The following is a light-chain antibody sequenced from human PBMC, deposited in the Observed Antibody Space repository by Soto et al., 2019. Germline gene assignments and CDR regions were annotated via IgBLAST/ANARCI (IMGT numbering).Light chain of an antibody. CDR2: KAS. J-gene: IGKJ1*01. CDR3: QHYNSYSEA. V-gene: IGKV1-5*03. CDR1: QTSSSW. Sequence: DIQMTPAPSTLYGYVVHKVPISFRASQTSSSWLAWYQQKPGKAPKLLIYKASTLKSGVPSRFGGSGSGTEFTLTISSLQPDDFATYYCQHYNSYSEAFGQGTKVDIK.